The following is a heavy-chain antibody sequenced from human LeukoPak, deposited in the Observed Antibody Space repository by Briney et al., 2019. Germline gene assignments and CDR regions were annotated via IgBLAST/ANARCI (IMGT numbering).Heavy chain of an antibody. D-gene: IGHD2-2*02. CDR2: ISSSSSYI. J-gene: IGHJ4*02. CDR1: GFTFSSYS. CDR3: AREGVPAAITDY. Sequence: GGSLRLSCAASGFTFSSYSMNWVRQAPGKGLEWVSSISSSSSYIYYADSVKGRFPISRDNAKNSPYLQMNSLRAEDTAVYYCAREGVPAAITDYWGQGTLVTVSS. V-gene: IGHV3-21*01.